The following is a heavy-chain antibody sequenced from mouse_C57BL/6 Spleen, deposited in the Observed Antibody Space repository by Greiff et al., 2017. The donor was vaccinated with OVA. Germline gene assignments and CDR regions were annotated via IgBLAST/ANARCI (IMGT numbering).Heavy chain of an antibody. CDR3: ARGGNWAFAY. CDR1: GYTFTSYW. Sequence: LKESGAELATPGASAKLSCKASGYTFTSYWMHWVKQRPGQGLEWIGYIYPSSVYTKYNQKFKDKATLTADKSSSTAYRQLSRLTYEDSAVYYCARGGNWAFAYWGQGTLVTVSA. V-gene: IGHV1-7*01. D-gene: IGHD4-1*01. CDR2: IYPSSVYT. J-gene: IGHJ3*01.